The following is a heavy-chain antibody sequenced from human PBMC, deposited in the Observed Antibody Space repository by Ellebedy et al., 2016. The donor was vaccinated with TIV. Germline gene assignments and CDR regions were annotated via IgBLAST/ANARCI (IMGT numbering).Heavy chain of an antibody. J-gene: IGHJ6*02. CDR1: GFTFSTYS. CDR3: ASHRSGIVLVPAHYGMDV. D-gene: IGHD2-2*01. V-gene: IGHV3-48*02. Sequence: GESLKISXAASGFTFSTYSMNWVRQAPGKGLEWVAFIRSSTNSISYADSVKGRFTISRDDAENSLYLQMNSLRDEDTAVYYCASHRSGIVLVPAHYGMDVWGHGTTVTVSS. CDR2: IRSSTNSI.